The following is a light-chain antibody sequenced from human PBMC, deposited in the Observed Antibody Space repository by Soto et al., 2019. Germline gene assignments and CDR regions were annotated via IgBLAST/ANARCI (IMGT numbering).Light chain of an antibody. J-gene: IGKJ1*01. CDR2: DTS. V-gene: IGKV3-11*01. Sequence: EIVLTQSPATLSLSPGERATLSCRASQSVSSYLAWYQQKPGQAPRLLIYDTSNRATGIPARFSGSGSGTDLTLTISSLEPEDFAVYYCHQRSDWPGTFGQGTKVDLK. CDR3: HQRSDWPGT. CDR1: QSVSSY.